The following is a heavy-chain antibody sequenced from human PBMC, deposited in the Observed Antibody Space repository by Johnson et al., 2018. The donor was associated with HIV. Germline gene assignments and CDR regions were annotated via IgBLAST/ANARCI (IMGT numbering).Heavy chain of an antibody. D-gene: IGHD5-18*01. CDR2: ISWDGGST. CDR3: AKDYTAMVSSDAFDI. Sequence: VQLVESGGGLVQPGGSLRLSCAASGFTFDDYTMHWVRQAPGKGLEWVSLISWDGGSTYYADSVKGRFTISRDNSKNSLYLQMNSLRTEDTALYYCAKDYTAMVSSDAFDIWGQGTMVTVSS. CDR1: GFTFDDYT. V-gene: IGHV3-43*01. J-gene: IGHJ3*02.